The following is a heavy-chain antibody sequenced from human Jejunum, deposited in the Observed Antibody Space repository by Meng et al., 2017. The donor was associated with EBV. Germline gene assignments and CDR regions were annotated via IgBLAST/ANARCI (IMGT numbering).Heavy chain of an antibody. D-gene: IGHD4-17*01. V-gene: IGHV4-30-2*01. CDR1: GDSITRGAYL. CDR3: ARGGPDFGDYVPFDY. J-gene: IGHJ4*02. Sequence: ASASVLFKPSQTMSLTCAGSGDSITRGAYLWSWIRQPTGKGLEWIGNIYHIGSTYYNPSLKSRVTISVDRSKNQFSLKLTSVTAADTAVYYCARGGPDFGDYVPFDYWGQGTLVTVSS. CDR2: IYHIGST.